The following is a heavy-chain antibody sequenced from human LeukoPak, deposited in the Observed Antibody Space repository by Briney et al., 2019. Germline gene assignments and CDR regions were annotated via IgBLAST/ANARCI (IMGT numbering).Heavy chain of an antibody. V-gene: IGHV4-59*11. Sequence: SETLSLTCTVSGGSISSHYWSWVRQPPGKGLEWIGYIYYSGSTNYNPSLKSRVTISVDTSKNQFSLKLSSLTAADTAVYYCARNTEYKTYYDFWSGYYPNTNNWFDPWGQGTLVTVSS. D-gene: IGHD3-3*01. CDR2: IYYSGST. CDR3: ARNTEYKTYYDFWSGYYPNTNNWFDP. CDR1: GGSISSHY. J-gene: IGHJ5*02.